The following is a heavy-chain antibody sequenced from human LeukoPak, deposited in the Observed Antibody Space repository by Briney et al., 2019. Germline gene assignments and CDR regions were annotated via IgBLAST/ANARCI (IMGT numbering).Heavy chain of an antibody. D-gene: IGHD3-10*01. V-gene: IGHV1-69*04. J-gene: IGHJ4*02. CDR1: GGTFSSYA. CDR3: ARGRDYYGSGSYSDY. Sequence: EASVKVSCKASGGTFSSYAISWVRQAPGQGLEWMGRIIPILGIANYAQKFQGRVTITADKSTSTAYMELSSLRSEDTAVYYCARGRDYYGSGSYSDYWGQGTLVTVSS. CDR2: IIPILGIA.